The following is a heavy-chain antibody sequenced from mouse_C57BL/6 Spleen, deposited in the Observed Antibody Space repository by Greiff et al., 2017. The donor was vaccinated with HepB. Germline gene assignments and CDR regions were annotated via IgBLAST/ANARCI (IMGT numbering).Heavy chain of an antibody. D-gene: IGHD1-1*01. CDR2: IYPGDGDT. J-gene: IGHJ1*03. Sequence: VKLMESGPELVKPGASVKISCKASGYAFSSSWMNWVKQRPGKGLEWIGRIYPGDGDTNYNGKFKGKATLTADKSSSTAYMQLSSLTSEDSAVYFCARNFGSSGYFDVWGTGTTVTVSS. CDR1: GYAFSSSW. CDR3: ARNFGSSGYFDV. V-gene: IGHV1-82*01.